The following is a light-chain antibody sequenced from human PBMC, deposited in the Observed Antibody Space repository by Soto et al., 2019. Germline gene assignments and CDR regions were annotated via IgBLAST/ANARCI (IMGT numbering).Light chain of an antibody. J-gene: IGKJ4*02. V-gene: IGKV3-11*01. CDR3: QQRNNWPIT. Sequence: ETVLTQSPATLSLSPGERATLSCRASRSISTYLAWYQQKPGQAPRLLIYEALNRATGIPARFSGRGSGTDFTVNLSSRGPEGFAVEYCQQRNNWPITFGGGTKVEIK. CDR1: RSISTY. CDR2: EAL.